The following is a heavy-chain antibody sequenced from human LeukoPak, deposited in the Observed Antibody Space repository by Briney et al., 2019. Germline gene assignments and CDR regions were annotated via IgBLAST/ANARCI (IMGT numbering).Heavy chain of an antibody. CDR1: GGSISSTSYY. J-gene: IGHJ5*01. D-gene: IGHD6-19*01. CDR3: ARRPGYNTGWYWFDS. CDR2: IFYSGNT. V-gene: IGHV4-39*01. Sequence: KASETLSLTCIVSGGSISSTSYYWGWIRQPPGKGLEWIGNIFYSGNTDYNPSLKSRVTMSVDTSKNQFSLKLSSVTATDTALFYTARRPGYNTGWYWFDSWGQGALVTVSS.